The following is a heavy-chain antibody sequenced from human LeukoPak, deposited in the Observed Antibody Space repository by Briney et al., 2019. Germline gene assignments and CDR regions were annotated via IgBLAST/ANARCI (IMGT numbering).Heavy chain of an antibody. CDR2: IGTAGDT. CDR1: GFTFSSYS. J-gene: IGHJ3*02. V-gene: IGHV3-13*01. Sequence: GGSLRLSCAASGFTFSSYSMNWVRQAPGKGLEWVSAIGTAGDTYYPGSVKGRFTISRENAKNSLYLQMNSLRAEDTAVYYCAREGASDAFDIWGQGTMVTVSS. CDR3: AREGASDAFDI.